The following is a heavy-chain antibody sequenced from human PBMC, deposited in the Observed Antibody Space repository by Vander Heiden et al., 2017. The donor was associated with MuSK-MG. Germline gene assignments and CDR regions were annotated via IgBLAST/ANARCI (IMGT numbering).Heavy chain of an antibody. V-gene: IGHV4-39*01. J-gene: IGHJ4*02. D-gene: IGHD6-13*01. Sequence: QLQLQESGPGLVTPSETLSLTCTVSGGPISSSSYYWGWIRQPPGKGLEWIGSIYYSGSTYYNPSLKSRVTISVDTSKNQFSLKLSSVTAADTAVYYCARHVRRQQLAQDYWGQGTLVTVSS. CDR1: GGPISSSSYY. CDR3: ARHVRRQQLAQDY. CDR2: IYYSGST.